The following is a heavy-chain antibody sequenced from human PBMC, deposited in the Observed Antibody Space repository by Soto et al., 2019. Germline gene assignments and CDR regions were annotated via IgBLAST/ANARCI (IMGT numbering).Heavy chain of an antibody. CDR1: GYTFTSYG. CDR2: ISAYNGNT. Sequence: VQLVQSGAEVKKPGASVKVSCKASGYTFTSYGISSVRQAPGQGLEWMGWISAYNGNTNYAQKLQGRVSMTTETSTSTAYIELRSRRSDDSAVYYCARDAPPEDYGGQGTLVTVSS. CDR3: ARDAPPEDY. V-gene: IGHV1-18*01. J-gene: IGHJ4*02.